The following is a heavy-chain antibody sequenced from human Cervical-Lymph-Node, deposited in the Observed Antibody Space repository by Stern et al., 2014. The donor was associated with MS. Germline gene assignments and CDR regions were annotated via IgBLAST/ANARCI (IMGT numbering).Heavy chain of an antibody. CDR1: GGSFKSYA. Sequence: VQLVESEAEVKKPGSSVRVSCKASGGSFKSYAFNWLRQAPGQGLEWMGDIVPMFAKANYAQKFQGRVTVTADEATNTVYMELSFLTSEDTAVYYCARERSIHYPAFAPWGQGTLVTVSS. V-gene: IGHV1-69*01. J-gene: IGHJ5*02. CDR2: IVPMFAKA. D-gene: IGHD3-10*01. CDR3: ARERSIHYPAFAP.